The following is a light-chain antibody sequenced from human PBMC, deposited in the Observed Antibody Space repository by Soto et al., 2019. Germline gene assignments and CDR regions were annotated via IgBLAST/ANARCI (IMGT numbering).Light chain of an antibody. J-gene: IGLJ1*01. CDR1: ISDVGGYNY. CDR2: EVS. CDR3: SSYAGSNNV. V-gene: IGLV2-8*01. Sequence: QSALTQPPSASGSPGQSVTISCTGTISDVGGYNYVSWYQQHPGKAPKLMIYEVSKRPSGVPDRFSGSKSGNTASLTVSGVQADDEADYYCSSYAGSNNVFGTGTKLTVL.